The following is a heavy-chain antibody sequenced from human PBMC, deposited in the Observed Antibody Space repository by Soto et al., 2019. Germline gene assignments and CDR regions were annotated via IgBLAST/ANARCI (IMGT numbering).Heavy chain of an antibody. Sequence: QLQLQESGPGLVKPSETLSLTCTVSGGSISSSSYYWGWIRQPPGKGLEWIGSIYYSGSTYYNPSLKSRVTISVDTSKNQFSLKLSSVTAADTAVYYCARHPRATAMVRGVRKPDDYWGQGTLVTVSS. D-gene: IGHD3-10*01. J-gene: IGHJ4*02. CDR3: ARHPRATAMVRGVRKPDDY. V-gene: IGHV4-39*01. CDR1: GGSISSSSYY. CDR2: IYYSGST.